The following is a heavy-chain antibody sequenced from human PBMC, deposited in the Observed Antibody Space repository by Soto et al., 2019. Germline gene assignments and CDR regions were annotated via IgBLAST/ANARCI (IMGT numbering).Heavy chain of an antibody. J-gene: IGHJ6*02. V-gene: IGHV3-21*01. Sequence: GGSLRLSCAASGFTFSSYSMNWVRQAPGKGLEWVSSISSSSSYIYYADSVKGRFTISRDNAKNSLYLQMNSLRAEDTAVYYCARDGKYTDYYYYGMDVWGQGTTVTVSS. D-gene: IGHD3-3*01. CDR3: ARDGKYTDYYYYGMDV. CDR1: GFTFSSYS. CDR2: ISSSSSYI.